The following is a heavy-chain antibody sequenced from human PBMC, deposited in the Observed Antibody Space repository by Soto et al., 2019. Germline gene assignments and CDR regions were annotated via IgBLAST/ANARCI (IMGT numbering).Heavy chain of an antibody. Sequence: ASVKVSCKASGYTFTGYYMHWVRQAPGQGLEWMGWINPNSGGTNYAQRFQGRVTMTRDTSISTAYMELSRLRSDDTAVYYCARERRLGYCSSTSCYWGMDVWGQGTTVTAP. CDR3: ARERRLGYCSSTSCYWGMDV. CDR1: GYTFTGYY. J-gene: IGHJ6*02. CDR2: INPNSGGT. D-gene: IGHD2-2*01. V-gene: IGHV1-2*02.